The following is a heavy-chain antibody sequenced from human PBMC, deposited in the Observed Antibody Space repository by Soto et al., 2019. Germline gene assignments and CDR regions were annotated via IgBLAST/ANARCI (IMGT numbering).Heavy chain of an antibody. CDR2: ISGSGGST. V-gene: IGHV3-23*01. Sequence: GGSLRLSCAASGFTFSSYAMSWVRQAPGKGLEWVSAISGSGGSTYYADSVKGRFTISRDNAKNSLYLQMNSLRAEDTAVYYCARVQHYGDYQAFANQIIDYWGQGTLVTVSS. CDR1: GFTFSSYA. CDR3: ARVQHYGDYQAFANQIIDY. J-gene: IGHJ4*02. D-gene: IGHD4-17*01.